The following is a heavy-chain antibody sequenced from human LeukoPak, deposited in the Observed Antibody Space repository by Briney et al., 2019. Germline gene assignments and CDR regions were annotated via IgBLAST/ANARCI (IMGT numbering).Heavy chain of an antibody. CDR3: ARELYSSSSIAFDY. V-gene: IGHV3-72*01. CDR1: GFTFSDHC. Sequence: GGSLRLSCAASGFTFSDHCMDWVRKAPGKGLEWVGRTRNKANSYTTEYAASVKGRFTISRDDSKNSLYLQMNSLKTEDTAVYYCARELYSSSSIAFDYWGQGTLVTVSS. CDR2: TRNKANSYTT. D-gene: IGHD6-13*01. J-gene: IGHJ4*02.